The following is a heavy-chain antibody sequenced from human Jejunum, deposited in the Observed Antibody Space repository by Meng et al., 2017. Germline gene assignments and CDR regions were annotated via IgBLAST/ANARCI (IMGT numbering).Heavy chain of an antibody. J-gene: IGHJ5*02. V-gene: IGHV4-4*02. Sequence: QVQLQGSGPGLVKPSGPLSLTCAVSGGSISNNNWWSWVRQPPGKGLEWIGEISHTGRINYNPSLKSRVTISLDKSKNQFSLDLTSVTGADTAVYYCARDLLDPNIAATGWFDPWGQGTLVTVSS. D-gene: IGHD2/OR15-2a*01. CDR2: ISHTGRI. CDR3: ARDLLDPNIAATGWFDP. CDR1: GGSISNNNW.